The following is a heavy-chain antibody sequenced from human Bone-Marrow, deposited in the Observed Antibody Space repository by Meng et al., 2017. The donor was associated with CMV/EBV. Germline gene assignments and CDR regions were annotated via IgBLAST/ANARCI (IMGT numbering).Heavy chain of an antibody. Sequence: GGSLRLSCAACGFTFSSYWMSWVRQAPGKGLEWVANIKQDGSEKYYVDSVKGRFTISRDNAKNSLYLQMNSLRAEDTAVYYCASMSYDFWSGSYGMDVWGQWTTVTFSS. CDR3: ASMSYDFWSGSYGMDV. CDR2: IKQDGSEK. CDR1: GFTFSSYW. J-gene: IGHJ6*02. V-gene: IGHV3-7*01. D-gene: IGHD3-3*01.